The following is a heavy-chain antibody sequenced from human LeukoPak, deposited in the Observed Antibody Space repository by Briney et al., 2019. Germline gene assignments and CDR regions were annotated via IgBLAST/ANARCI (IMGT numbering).Heavy chain of an antibody. CDR1: GFTVCGYS. CDR2: ISYDRDNK. V-gene: IGHV3-30*14. CDR3: ARDPFGGKMFDF. D-gene: IGHD3-10*01. Sequence: GRSLRLSCAASGFTVCGYSMHGVRQAPGRGLEGVAVISYDRDNKYYADSVRGRFTISRDTSNNTLYLHLHSLSAEDTAVYYCARDPFGGKMFDFWGQGTLVTVSS. J-gene: IGHJ4*02.